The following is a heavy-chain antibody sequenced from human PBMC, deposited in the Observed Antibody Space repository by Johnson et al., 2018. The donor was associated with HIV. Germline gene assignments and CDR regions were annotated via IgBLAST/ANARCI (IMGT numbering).Heavy chain of an antibody. CDR3: AKIIGYSSGLEI. D-gene: IGHD6-19*01. V-gene: IGHV3-20*04. CDR1: GFTFDDYG. J-gene: IGHJ3*02. CDR2: INWNGGST. Sequence: EVQLVESGGGVVRPGGSLRLSCVASGFTFDDYGMSWVRQAPGKGLEWVSGINWNGGSTGYADSVKGRFTISRDYAKNSLYLQMNSLRAEDTAVYYCAKIIGYSSGLEIWGQGTMVTVSS.